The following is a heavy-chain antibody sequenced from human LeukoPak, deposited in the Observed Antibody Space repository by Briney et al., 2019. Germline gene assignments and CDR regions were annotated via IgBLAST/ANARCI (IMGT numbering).Heavy chain of an antibody. CDR1: GGSISSYY. D-gene: IGHD2-15*01. Sequence: SETLSLTCTVSGGSISSYYWSWIRQPPGKGLEWIGYIYYSGSTNYNPSLKSRVTISVDTSKNQFSLKLSSVIAADTAVYYCARDRGYCSGGSCYALWYFDYWGQGTLVTVSS. CDR3: ARDRGYCSGGSCYALWYFDY. J-gene: IGHJ4*02. V-gene: IGHV4-59*01. CDR2: IYYSGST.